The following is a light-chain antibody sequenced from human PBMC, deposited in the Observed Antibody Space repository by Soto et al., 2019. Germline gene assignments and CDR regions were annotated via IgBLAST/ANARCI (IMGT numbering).Light chain of an antibody. J-gene: IGKJ1*01. CDR3: IQDFISPLT. CDR2: ATS. CDR1: QSISSY. Sequence: QMTQSPAWLSAAVGDRVTIGCRASQSISSYLNWYQQKPGKAPKLLISATSTLQSGVPSRFSGRGSGTNFTLPLSSLQPEDFATYYCIQDFISPLTVGQGTKVDIK. V-gene: IGKV1-39*01.